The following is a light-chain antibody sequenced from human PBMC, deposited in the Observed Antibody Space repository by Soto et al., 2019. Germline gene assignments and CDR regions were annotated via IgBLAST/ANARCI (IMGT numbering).Light chain of an antibody. CDR1: QSISSN. CDR3: QQYNNWPRAT. V-gene: IGKV3-15*01. CDR2: RTS. Sequence: EIVMTQSPATLSVSPGERATLSCRASQSISSNLAWYQQKPGQAPRLLMFRTSSRATGFPARFSGSGSGTEFNLTISSLQSEDFVVYYCQQYNNWPRATFGGGTKVDIK. J-gene: IGKJ4*01.